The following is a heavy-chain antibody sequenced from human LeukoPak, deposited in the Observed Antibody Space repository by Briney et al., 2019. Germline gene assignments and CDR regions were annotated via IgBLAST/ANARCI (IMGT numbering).Heavy chain of an antibody. CDR1: GFTFGDHY. D-gene: IGHD6-13*01. J-gene: IGHJ6*02. CDR2: IKQDGSEK. V-gene: IGHV3-7*05. Sequence: GGSLRLSCAASGFTFGDHYMDWVRQAPGKGLEWVANIKQDGSEKYYVDSVKGRFTISRDNAKNSLYLQMNSLRAEDTAVYYCTTSPGIAASYYYGMDVWGQGTTVTVSS. CDR3: TTSPGIAASYYYGMDV.